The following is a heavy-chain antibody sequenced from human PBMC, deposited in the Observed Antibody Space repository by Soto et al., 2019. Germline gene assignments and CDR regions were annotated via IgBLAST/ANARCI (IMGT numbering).Heavy chain of an antibody. D-gene: IGHD3-10*02. Sequence: PSQTLSLTCDISGDSVSSTSSIWNWIRQSPSRGLEWLGRTYYRSKWHTDYAVSVRGRITINPDTPKNQFFLQLSSVTPDDTAVYFVVRDLHGPYYNVSRGQGPLVNVFS. CDR3: VRDLHGPYYNVS. V-gene: IGHV6-1*01. J-gene: IGHJ4*02. CDR2: TYYRSKWHT. CDR1: GDSVSSTSSI.